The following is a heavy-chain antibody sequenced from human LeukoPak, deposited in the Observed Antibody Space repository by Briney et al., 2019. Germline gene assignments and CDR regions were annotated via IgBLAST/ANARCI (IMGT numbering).Heavy chain of an antibody. V-gene: IGHV3-7*03. J-gene: IGHJ4*02. Sequence: GGSLRLSCAASGFTFSSYWMSWVRQAPGKGLEWVANIKQEGSEKYYVDSVKGRFTISRDNAKNSLYLQMNSLRAEDTAVYYCVWYITMVRGVKYYFDYWGQGTLVTVSS. D-gene: IGHD3-10*01. CDR3: VWYITMVRGVKYYFDY. CDR1: GFTFSSYW. CDR2: IKQEGSEK.